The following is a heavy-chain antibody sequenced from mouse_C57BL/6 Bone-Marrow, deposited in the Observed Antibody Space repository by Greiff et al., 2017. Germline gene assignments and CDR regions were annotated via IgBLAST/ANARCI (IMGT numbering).Heavy chain of an antibody. CDR1: GYTFTSYG. CDR3: ARWIPFITTVVALYYYAMDY. D-gene: IGHD1-1*01. CDR2: IYPRSGNT. J-gene: IGHJ4*01. V-gene: IGHV1-81*01. Sequence: VKLQESGAELARPGASVKLSCKASGYTFTSYGISWVKQRTGQGLEWIGEIYPRSGNTYYNEKFKGKATLTADKSSSTAYMELRSLTSEDSAVYFCARWIPFITTVVALYYYAMDYGGQGTSVTVSS.